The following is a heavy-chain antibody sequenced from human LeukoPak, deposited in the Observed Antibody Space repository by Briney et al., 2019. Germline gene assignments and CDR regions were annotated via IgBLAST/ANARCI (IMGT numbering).Heavy chain of an antibody. V-gene: IGHV1-2*02. J-gene: IGHJ4*02. CDR3: ARDLGSGWYKLPYDY. D-gene: IGHD6-19*01. CDR1: GYTFTGYY. CDR2: INPNSGGT. Sequence: ASVKVSCKASGYTFTGYYMHWVRQAPGQGLEWMGWINPNSGGTNYAQKVQGRVTMTRDTSISTAYMELSRLRSDDTAVYYCARDLGSGWYKLPYDYWGQRTLVSASS.